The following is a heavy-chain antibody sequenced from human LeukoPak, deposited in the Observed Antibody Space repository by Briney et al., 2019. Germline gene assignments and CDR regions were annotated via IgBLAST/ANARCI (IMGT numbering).Heavy chain of an antibody. Sequence: ASVKVSCKASGYTFTSYDINWVRQATGQGLEWMGWMNPNSGNTGYAQKFQGRVTMTRNTSISTAYMELSSLRSEDTAVYYCARTMPEWDSSGWYYFDYWGQGTLVTVSS. J-gene: IGHJ4*02. D-gene: IGHD6-19*01. CDR1: GYTFTSYD. CDR3: ARTMPEWDSSGWYYFDY. V-gene: IGHV1-8*01. CDR2: MNPNSGNT.